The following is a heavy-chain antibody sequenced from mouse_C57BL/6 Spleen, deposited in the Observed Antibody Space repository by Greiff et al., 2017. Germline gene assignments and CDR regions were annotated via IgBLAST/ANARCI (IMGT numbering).Heavy chain of an antibody. J-gene: IGHJ3*01. CDR1: GFSLTSYG. V-gene: IGHV2-6-1*01. CDR3: ARHDDGYPFAY. D-gene: IGHD2-3*01. Sequence: VKLQESGPGLVAPSQSLSITCTVSGFSLTSYGVHWVRQPPGKGLEWLVVIWSDGSTTYNSAPNSSLSISKDNSKSHVFLIMNSLQTDDAAMYYCARHDDGYPFAYWGQGTLVTVSA. CDR2: IWSDGST.